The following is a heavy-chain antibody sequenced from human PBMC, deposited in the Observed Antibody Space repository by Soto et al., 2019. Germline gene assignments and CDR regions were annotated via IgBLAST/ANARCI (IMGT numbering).Heavy chain of an antibody. Sequence: QVQLVQSGAEVKKPGSSVKVSCKASGGTFSSYTISWVRQAPGQGLEWMGRIIPILDIANYAQKFQGRVTITADKSTSTAYMELSSLRSEDTAVYYCAKGLYYYDSSGYSPSGYWGQGTLVTVSS. CDR1: GGTFSSYT. V-gene: IGHV1-69*02. D-gene: IGHD3-22*01. CDR2: IIPILDIA. CDR3: AKGLYYYDSSGYSPSGY. J-gene: IGHJ4*02.